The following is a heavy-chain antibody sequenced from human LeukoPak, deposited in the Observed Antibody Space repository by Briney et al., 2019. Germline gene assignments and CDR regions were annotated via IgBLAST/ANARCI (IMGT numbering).Heavy chain of an antibody. V-gene: IGHV4-38-2*01. CDR3: VGQTDISFYYYIDA. Sequence: SETLSLTCDVSGHPISSAFYWGWIRLPPGKGLEWIATIYHIGQTLYSRSLRSRSTASKDASRTQLSLNLSSVTAADTAVYYCVGQTDISFYYYIDAWGRGTTVTTSS. CDR1: GHPISSAFY. D-gene: IGHD3-3*02. J-gene: IGHJ6*03. CDR2: IYHIGQT.